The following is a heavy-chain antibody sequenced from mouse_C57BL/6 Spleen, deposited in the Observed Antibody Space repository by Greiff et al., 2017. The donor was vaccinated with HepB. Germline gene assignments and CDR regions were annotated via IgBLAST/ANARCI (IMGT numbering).Heavy chain of an antibody. D-gene: IGHD1-1*01. V-gene: IGHV1-22*01. J-gene: IGHJ1*03. CDR3: AREGLFYWYFDV. CDR2: INPNNGGT. Sequence: VQLKESGPELVKPGASVKMSCKASGYTFTDYNMHWVKQSHGKSLEWIGYINPNNGGTSYNQKFKGKATLTVNKSSSTAYMELRSLTSEDSAVYYCAREGLFYWYFDVWGTGTTVTVSS. CDR1: GYTFTDYN.